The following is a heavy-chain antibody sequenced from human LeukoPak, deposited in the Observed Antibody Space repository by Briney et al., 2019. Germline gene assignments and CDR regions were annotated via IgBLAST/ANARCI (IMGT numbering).Heavy chain of an antibody. Sequence: PGESLKISCKGSGYSFSSYWIGWVRQMPGKGLEWMGINQRGNSDTIYSPSFQGQVPISANRSISTTYLQWRSLKASDNGMYYCARLRVLKARAPYDAFDIWGQGTMVNVSS. V-gene: IGHV5-51*01. J-gene: IGHJ3*02. CDR1: GYSFSSYW. D-gene: IGHD2-8*01. CDR2: NQRGNSDT. CDR3: ARLRVLKARAPYDAFDI.